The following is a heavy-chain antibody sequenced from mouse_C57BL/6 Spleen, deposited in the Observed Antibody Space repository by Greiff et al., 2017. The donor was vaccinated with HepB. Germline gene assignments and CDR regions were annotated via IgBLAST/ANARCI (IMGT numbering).Heavy chain of an antibody. CDR2: IYPGDGDT. CDR3: ARGNYDGDRAWFAY. Sequence: VQLQQSGPELVKPGASVKISCKASGYAFSSSWMNWVKQRPGKGLEWIGRIYPGDGDTNYNGKFKGKATLTADKSSSTAYMQLSSLTSEDSAVYLCARGNYDGDRAWFAYWGQGTLVTVSA. V-gene: IGHV1-82*01. J-gene: IGHJ3*01. D-gene: IGHD2-3*01. CDR1: GYAFSSSW.